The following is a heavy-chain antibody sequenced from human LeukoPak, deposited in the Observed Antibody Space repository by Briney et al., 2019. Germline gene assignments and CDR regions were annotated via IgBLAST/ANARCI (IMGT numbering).Heavy chain of an antibody. J-gene: IGHJ4*02. D-gene: IGHD2-2*01. Sequence: ASVKVSCKASGYTFTSYYMHWVRQAPGQGLEWMGIINPSGGGTSYAQKFQGRVTMTRDTSTSTVYMDLSSLRSEDTAVYYCARDSVVPAAPPVYFDYWGQGTLVTVSS. V-gene: IGHV1-46*01. CDR1: GYTFTSYY. CDR3: ARDSVVPAAPPVYFDY. CDR2: INPSGGGT.